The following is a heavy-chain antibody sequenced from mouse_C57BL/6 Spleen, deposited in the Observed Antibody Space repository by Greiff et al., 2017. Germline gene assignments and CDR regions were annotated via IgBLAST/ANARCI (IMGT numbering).Heavy chain of an antibody. V-gene: IGHV6-3*01. CDR2: IRLKSDNYAT. D-gene: IGHD4-1*02. CDR3: TGNGDGYY. Sequence: EVQGVESGGGLVQPGGSMKLSCVASGFTFSNYWMNWVRQSPEKGLEWVAQIRLKSDNYATHYAESVKGRFTISRDDSKSSVYLQMNNLRAEDTGMYYCTGNGDGYYWGQGTTLTVSS. J-gene: IGHJ2*01. CDR1: GFTFSNYW.